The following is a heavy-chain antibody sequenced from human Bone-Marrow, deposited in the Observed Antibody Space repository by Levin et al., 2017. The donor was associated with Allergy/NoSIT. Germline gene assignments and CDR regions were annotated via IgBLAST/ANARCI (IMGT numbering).Heavy chain of an antibody. CDR2: IKQDGSER. J-gene: IGHJ4*02. CDR1: GFTFSSYW. CDR3: ARDSSDYETTGFSY. D-gene: IGHD3-22*01. Sequence: GGSLRLSCAASGFTFSSYWMTWVRQAPGKGLEWVANIKQDGSERDYVDSVKGRFTISRDNAKNSLYLQMNSLSAEDTAMYYCARDSSDYETTGFSYWGQGTLVTVSS. V-gene: IGHV3-7*01.